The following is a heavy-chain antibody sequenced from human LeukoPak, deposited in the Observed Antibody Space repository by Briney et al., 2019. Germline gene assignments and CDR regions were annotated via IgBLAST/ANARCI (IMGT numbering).Heavy chain of an antibody. CDR3: AKRGNTISFFDP. CDR2: LSAGGDFT. D-gene: IGHD1-1*01. CDR1: GFTFSNYA. Sequence: GGSLRLSSAASGFTFSNYAMYWVRQAPGKGLEWVSGLSAGGDFTYYADSVKGRFTISRDNSKNTLYMDMNSLRAEDTAVYYCAKRGNTISFFDPWGQGTLVTVSS. J-gene: IGHJ5*02. V-gene: IGHV3-23*01.